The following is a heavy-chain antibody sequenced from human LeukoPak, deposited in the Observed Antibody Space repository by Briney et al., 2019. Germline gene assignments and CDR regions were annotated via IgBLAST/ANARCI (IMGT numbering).Heavy chain of an antibody. Sequence: QTGGSLRLSWAASGFTFSSYAMHWVRQAPGKGLEWVAVISYDGSNKYYADSVKGRFTISRDNSKNTLYLQMNSLRAEDTAVYYCARDARVLRFLEFDYWGQGTLVTVSS. CDR3: ARDARVLRFLEFDY. D-gene: IGHD3-3*01. V-gene: IGHV3-30-3*01. CDR2: ISYDGSNK. CDR1: GFTFSSYA. J-gene: IGHJ4*02.